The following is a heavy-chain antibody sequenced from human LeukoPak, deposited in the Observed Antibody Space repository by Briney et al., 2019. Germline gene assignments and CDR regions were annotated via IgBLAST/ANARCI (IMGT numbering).Heavy chain of an antibody. D-gene: IGHD3-3*01. CDR3: ARDKGSDFWSGYYPLGY. Sequence: GGSLRLSCAASGFTFSSYGMHWVRQAPGKGLEWVAVILSDGSKEFYTDSVKGRFTISRDNSKNTLYLQMNSLRAEDTAVYYCARDKGSDFWSGYYPLGYWGQGTLVTVSS. V-gene: IGHV3-33*01. J-gene: IGHJ4*02. CDR1: GFTFSSYG. CDR2: ILSDGSKE.